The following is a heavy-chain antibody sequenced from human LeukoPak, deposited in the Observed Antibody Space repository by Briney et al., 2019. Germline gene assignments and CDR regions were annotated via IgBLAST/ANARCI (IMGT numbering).Heavy chain of an antibody. CDR2: IWPDGSNK. V-gene: IGHV3-33*01. Sequence: GGSLRLSCATSGFTFSTYGIHWVRQAPGKGLEWVAVIWPDGSNKYYADSVKGRFTISRDNSKNTLYLQMNSLRAEDAAVYYCARVRYDSGWYDYWGQGALVTVSS. CDR3: ARVRYDSGWYDY. D-gene: IGHD6-19*01. J-gene: IGHJ4*02. CDR1: GFTFSTYG.